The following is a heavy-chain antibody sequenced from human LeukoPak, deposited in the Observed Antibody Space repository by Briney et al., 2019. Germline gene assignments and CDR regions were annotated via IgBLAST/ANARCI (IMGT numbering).Heavy chain of an antibody. J-gene: IGHJ6*03. V-gene: IGHV1-24*01. CDR2: FDPEDGET. CDR3: AKGGSYLGGSYYYYMDV. D-gene: IGHD1-26*01. Sequence: GASVKVSCTVSGHSLNEISMYWVRQAPGKGLECMGLFDPEDGETIYAQRFKGRLTLTGDTSTDTVYMDLSSLTPEDTAVYYCAKGGSYLGGSYYYYMDVWGKGTTVTVSS. CDR1: GHSLNEIS.